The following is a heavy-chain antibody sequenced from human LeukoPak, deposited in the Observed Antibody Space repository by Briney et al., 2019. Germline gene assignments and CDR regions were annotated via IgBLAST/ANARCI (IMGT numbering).Heavy chain of an antibody. Sequence: PSETLSLTCTVSGGSISSGGYYWSWLRQHPGKGLEWIGYIYYSGSTYYNPSLKSRVTISVDTSKNQFSLKLSSVTAADTAVYYCARASGARFDYWGQGTLVTVSS. D-gene: IGHD2-8*02. CDR2: IYYSGST. V-gene: IGHV4-31*03. CDR3: ARASGARFDY. J-gene: IGHJ4*02. CDR1: GGSISSGGYY.